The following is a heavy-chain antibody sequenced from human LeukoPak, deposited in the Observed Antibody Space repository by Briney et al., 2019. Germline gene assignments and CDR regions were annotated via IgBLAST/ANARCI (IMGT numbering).Heavy chain of an antibody. J-gene: IGHJ5*02. Sequence: ASVKASCMPSGYIFSTYGISWVRQAPGQGLEWMGWISGYNGNTNYVQKLQGRVTMTTDTSTSTAYMEVRSLRSDDTALYYCARVDAMAREVINWFDPWGQGTLVTVSS. D-gene: IGHD3-10*01. CDR3: ARVDAMAREVINWFDP. CDR1: GYIFSTYG. V-gene: IGHV1-18*01. CDR2: ISGYNGNT.